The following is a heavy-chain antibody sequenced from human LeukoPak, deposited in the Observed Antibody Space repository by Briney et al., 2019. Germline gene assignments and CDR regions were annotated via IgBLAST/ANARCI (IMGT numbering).Heavy chain of an antibody. CDR2: IYYSGST. CDR1: GGSISSSSYY. V-gene: IGHV4-39*07. Sequence: PSETLSLTCTVSGGSISSSSYYWGWIRQPPGKGLEWIGSIYYSGSTYYNPSLKSRVTISVDTSKNQFSLKLSSVTAADTAVYYCARDSHDNSGYLVYWGQGTLVTVSS. J-gene: IGHJ4*02. D-gene: IGHD3-22*01. CDR3: ARDSHDNSGYLVY.